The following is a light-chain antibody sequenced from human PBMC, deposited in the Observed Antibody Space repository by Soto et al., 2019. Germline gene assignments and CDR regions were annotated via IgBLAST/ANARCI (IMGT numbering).Light chain of an antibody. V-gene: IGLV2-23*01. CDR1: GSDVRTYNL. CDR2: EAS. CDR3: CWYAGDKTHV. Sequence: QSVLTQPASVSGSPGQSITISCTVTGSDVRTYNLFSWYQQHPSKVPNLIIYEASKRPSGVSNRFAGYQPGNTASLTVSGLPAEDEADYYCCWYAGDKTHVFGSGTKLTVL. J-gene: IGLJ1*01.